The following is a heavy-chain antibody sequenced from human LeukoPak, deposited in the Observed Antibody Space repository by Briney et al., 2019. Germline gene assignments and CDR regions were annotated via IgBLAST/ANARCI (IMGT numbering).Heavy chain of an antibody. D-gene: IGHD6-13*01. Sequence: ASVRVSCKASGGTFSSYAISWVRQAPGQGLEWMGRIIPILGIANYAQKFQGRVTITADKSTSTAYMELSSLRSEGTAVYYCARDNGYSSSWYPGWGQGTLVTVSS. CDR2: IIPILGIA. CDR1: GGTFSSYA. V-gene: IGHV1-69*04. CDR3: ARDNGYSSSWYPG. J-gene: IGHJ4*02.